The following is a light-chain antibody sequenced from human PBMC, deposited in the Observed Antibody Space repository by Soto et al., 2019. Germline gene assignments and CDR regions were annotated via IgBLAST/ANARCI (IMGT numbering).Light chain of an antibody. CDR1: SSNIGAGYD. Sequence: QSVLTQPPSVSGAPGRRVTISCTGSSSNIGAGYDVHWYQQLPGTAPKLLIYGNSNRPSGVPDRFSGSKSGTSASLAITGLQAEDEADYYCQSYDSSLAHVFGTGTKLTVL. V-gene: IGLV1-40*01. CDR3: QSYDSSLAHV. CDR2: GNS. J-gene: IGLJ1*01.